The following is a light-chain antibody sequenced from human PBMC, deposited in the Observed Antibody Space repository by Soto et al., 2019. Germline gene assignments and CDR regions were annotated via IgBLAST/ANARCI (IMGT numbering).Light chain of an antibody. Sequence: EIVLTRAPGTMSLSPGERATLSCRASQSVSNNYLAWYQQKPGQAPRLLIYGPSNRATGIPDRSSGSGSGTDFTLTISRLEPEDFAVYYCQQYGSSPRTVGQGTKVDI. J-gene: IGKJ1*01. CDR2: GPS. V-gene: IGKV3-20*01. CDR3: QQYGSSPRT. CDR1: QSVSNNY.